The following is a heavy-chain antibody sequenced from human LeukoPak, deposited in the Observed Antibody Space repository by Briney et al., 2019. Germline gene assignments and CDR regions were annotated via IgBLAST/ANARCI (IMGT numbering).Heavy chain of an antibody. CDR1: GFTFSSYE. D-gene: IGHD3-22*01. J-gene: IGHJ1*01. Sequence: GGSLRLSCAASGFTFSSYEMNWVRQAPGKGLEWVAVIWYDGSNKYYADSVKGRFTISRDNSKNTLYLQMNSLRAEDTAVYYCAKDQDYYDTSGYYYVGDFQHWGQGTLVTVSS. V-gene: IGHV3-33*06. CDR3: AKDQDYYDTSGYYYVGDFQH. CDR2: IWYDGSNK.